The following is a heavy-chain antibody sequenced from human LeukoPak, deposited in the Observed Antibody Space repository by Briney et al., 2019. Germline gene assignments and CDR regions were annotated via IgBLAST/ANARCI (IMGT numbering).Heavy chain of an antibody. J-gene: IGHJ4*02. V-gene: IGHV3-23*01. CDR2: ISGSGGST. D-gene: IGHD6-13*01. CDR1: GFTFSSYA. CDR3: ARIGYSSSSLDY. Sequence: PGGSLRLSCAASGFTFSSYAMSWVRQAPGKGLEWVSAISGSGGSTYYADSVKGRFTISRDNSKNTLYLQMNSLRAEDTAIYYCARIGYSSSSLDYWGQGTQVTVSS.